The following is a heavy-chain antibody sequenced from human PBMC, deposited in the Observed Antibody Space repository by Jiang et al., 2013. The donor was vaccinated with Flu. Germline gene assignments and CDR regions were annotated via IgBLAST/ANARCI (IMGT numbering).Heavy chain of an antibody. D-gene: IGHD3-10*01. J-gene: IGHJ3*02. CDR3: AKTKSFYYDAFDI. Sequence: INHSGSTNYNRTLKSRVTISVDTSKNQFSLKLSSVTAADTAVYYCAKTKSFYYDAFDIWGQGTMVTVSS. CDR2: INHSGST. V-gene: IGHV4-34*01.